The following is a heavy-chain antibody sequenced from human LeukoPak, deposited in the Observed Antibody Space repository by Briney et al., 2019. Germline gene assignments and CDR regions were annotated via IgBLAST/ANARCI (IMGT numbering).Heavy chain of an antibody. J-gene: IGHJ4*02. CDR3: ARFRTAMQLWKGYYFDY. D-gene: IGHD5-18*01. CDR2: IKQDGREK. V-gene: IGHV3-7*01. Sequence: PGGSLRLSCAASGFTFSRYWMSWVRQAPGKGLEWVANIKQDGREKYYVDSVKGRFTISRDNAKSSLYLQMNSLRAEDTAVYYCARFRTAMQLWKGYYFDYWGQGTLVTVSS. CDR1: GFTFSRYW.